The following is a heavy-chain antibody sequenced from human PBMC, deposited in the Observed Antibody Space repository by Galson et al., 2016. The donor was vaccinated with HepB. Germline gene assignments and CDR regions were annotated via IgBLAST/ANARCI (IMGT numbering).Heavy chain of an antibody. CDR1: GDSVASDSAA. CDR3: ARDVVVVAARFHYYYGLDV. V-gene: IGHV6-1*01. D-gene: IGHD2-15*01. Sequence: CAISGDSVASDSAAWNWIRQSPSRGLEWLGKTYYRSKWYHDYEESVKSRITINPDTSKNQVSLQLNSVTPEDTAVYFCARDVVVVAARFHYYYGLDVWGPGTTGTGSS. J-gene: IGHJ6*02. CDR2: TYYRSKWYH.